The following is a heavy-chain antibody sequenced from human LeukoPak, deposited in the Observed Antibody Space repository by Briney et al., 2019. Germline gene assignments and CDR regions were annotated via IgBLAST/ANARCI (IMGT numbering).Heavy chain of an antibody. CDR3: ARVPYITAAGTVDY. D-gene: IGHD6-13*01. J-gene: IGHJ4*02. CDR1: GLTFSDYY. CDR2: ISDSASTT. Sequence: GGSLRLSCAASGLTFSDYYMSWFRQAPGKGLEWVSYISDSASTTHHADSVKGRFTIARDNAKNSLYLQMNSLRADDTAVYYCARVPYITAAGTVDYWGQGALVTVSS. V-gene: IGHV3-11*01.